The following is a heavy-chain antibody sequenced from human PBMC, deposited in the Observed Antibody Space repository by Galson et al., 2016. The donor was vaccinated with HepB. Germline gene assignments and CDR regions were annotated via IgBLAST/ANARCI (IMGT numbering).Heavy chain of an antibody. J-gene: IGHJ6*02. CDR1: GGTFSSYA. Sequence: SVKVSCKASGGTFSSYAISWVRQAPGQGLEWTGGIIPIFGTANYAQKFQGRVTITADESTSTAYMELSSLRSEDTAVYYCARGLGTIFGVVITDYYYYGMDVWGQGTTVTVSS. CDR2: IIPIFGTA. CDR3: ARGLGTIFGVVITDYYYYGMDV. V-gene: IGHV1-69*13. D-gene: IGHD3-3*01.